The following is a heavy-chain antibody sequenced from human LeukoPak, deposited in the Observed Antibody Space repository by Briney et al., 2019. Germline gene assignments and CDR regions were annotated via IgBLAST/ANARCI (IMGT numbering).Heavy chain of an antibody. V-gene: IGHV3-15*01. CDR2: IRNKSDGGTA. Sequence: GGSLRLSCAASGFTFSNAWMAWVRQAPGKGLVFVGRIRNKSDGGTADSADPLKGRFTISRDDSTNMLYLQMNSLETEDTAVYYCTTWGGSFSRYWGQGTLVTVSS. J-gene: IGHJ4*02. CDR1: GFTFSNAW. D-gene: IGHD1-26*01. CDR3: TTWGGSFSRY.